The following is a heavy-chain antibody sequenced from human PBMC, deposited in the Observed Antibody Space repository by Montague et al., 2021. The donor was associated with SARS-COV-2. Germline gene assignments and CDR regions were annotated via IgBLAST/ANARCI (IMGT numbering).Heavy chain of an antibody. D-gene: IGHD3-9*01. CDR3: ARSYYDILTAYYTPFDY. CDR2: IDWXXXK. CDR1: GFPLSTSGMR. Sequence: PALVKPTQTLTLTGTFSGFPLSTSGMRASWIRQPPGKALEWLARIDWXXXKFSSASLKTRLTISKDTSKNQVVLTMTNMDPVDTATYYCARSYYDILTAYYTPFDYWGQGTLVTVSS. V-gene: IGHV2-70*04. J-gene: IGHJ4*02.